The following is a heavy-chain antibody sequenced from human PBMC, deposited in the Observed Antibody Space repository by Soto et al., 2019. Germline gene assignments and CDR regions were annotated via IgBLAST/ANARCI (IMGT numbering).Heavy chain of an antibody. Sequence: QVQLVQSGAEVKKPGSSVKVSCKASGGTFSSYAISWVRQAPGQGLEWMGGIIPIFGTAYYAQKFQGRVTITADESTRTAYMELSSLRSEDTAVYYCARVGSRVVAAYFDYWGQGPLVTVSS. CDR2: IIPIFGTA. D-gene: IGHD2-15*01. CDR1: GGTFSSYA. J-gene: IGHJ4*02. V-gene: IGHV1-69*01. CDR3: ARVGSRVVAAYFDY.